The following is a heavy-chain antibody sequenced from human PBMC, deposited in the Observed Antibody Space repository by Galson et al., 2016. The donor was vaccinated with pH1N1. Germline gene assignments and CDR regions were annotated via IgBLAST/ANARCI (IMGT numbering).Heavy chain of an antibody. Sequence: QSGAEVKKPGESLKISCKGSGYRFTNSWIGWVRQMPGKGLEWMGIIYLGGSLIRYRPSFQGQVTISADKSINIVYLEWSSLKASDTATYYCARQNDYGDYRGDALDIWGQGTMVTVSS. CDR2: IYLGGSLI. D-gene: IGHD4-17*01. CDR1: GYRFTNSW. J-gene: IGHJ3*02. V-gene: IGHV5-51*01. CDR3: ARQNDYGDYRGDALDI.